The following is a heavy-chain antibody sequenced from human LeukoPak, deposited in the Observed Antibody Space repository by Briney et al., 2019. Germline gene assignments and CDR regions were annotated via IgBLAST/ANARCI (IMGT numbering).Heavy chain of an antibody. Sequence: PSETLSLTCTVSGGSIGSGGYYWSWIRQHPGKGLEWIGYIYYSGSTYYNPSLKSRVTISVDTSKNQFSLKLSSVTAADTAVYYCARDLSSTAFLDYWGQGTLVTVSS. J-gene: IGHJ4*02. CDR2: IYYSGST. V-gene: IGHV4-31*03. CDR3: ARDLSSTAFLDY. CDR1: GGSIGSGGYY. D-gene: IGHD2-21*02.